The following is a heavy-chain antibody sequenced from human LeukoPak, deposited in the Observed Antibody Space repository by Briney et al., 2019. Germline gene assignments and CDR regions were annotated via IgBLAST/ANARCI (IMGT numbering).Heavy chain of an antibody. Sequence: GGSLRLSCAASGFTFSSYEMNWVRQAPGKGLEWVSYISSSGSTIYYADSVRGRFTISRDNAKNSLYLQMNSLRAEDTAVYYCMGDFLERSDPWGQGTLVTVSS. V-gene: IGHV3-48*03. CDR3: MGDFLERSDP. CDR1: GFTFSSYE. J-gene: IGHJ5*02. CDR2: ISSSGSTI. D-gene: IGHD3-3*01.